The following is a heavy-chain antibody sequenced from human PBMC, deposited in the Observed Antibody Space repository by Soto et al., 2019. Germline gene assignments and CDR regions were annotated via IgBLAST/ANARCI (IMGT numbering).Heavy chain of an antibody. CDR2: ISSSSSYI. V-gene: IGHV3-21*01. Sequence: GGSLRLSGAASGFTFSSYSITGVRQAPGKGREWVSSISSSSSYIYYADSVKGRFTISRDNAKNSLYLQMNSLRAEDTAVYYCARDWGYDFWSGYYEIYDMDVWGQGTTVTVSS. CDR1: GFTFSSYS. J-gene: IGHJ6*02. D-gene: IGHD3-3*01. CDR3: ARDWGYDFWSGYYEIYDMDV.